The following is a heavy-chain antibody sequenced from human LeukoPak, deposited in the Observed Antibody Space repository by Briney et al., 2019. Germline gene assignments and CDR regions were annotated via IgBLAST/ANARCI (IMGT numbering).Heavy chain of an antibody. V-gene: IGHV1-18*01. CDR1: GYTFTSYG. Sequence: ASVKVSCKASGYTFTSYGISWVRQAPGQGLECMGWINSYNGNTNYALKVQSRVTMTTDTSTSTAYLELRSLRSDDTAIYYCAREIYGRFDYWGQGTLVTVSS. J-gene: IGHJ4*02. D-gene: IGHD4-17*01. CDR3: AREIYGRFDY. CDR2: INSYNGNT.